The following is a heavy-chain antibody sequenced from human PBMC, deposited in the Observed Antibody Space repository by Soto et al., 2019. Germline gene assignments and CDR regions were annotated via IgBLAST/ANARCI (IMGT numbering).Heavy chain of an antibody. V-gene: IGHV4-30-2*01. CDR2: IFPSGTT. J-gene: IGHJ4*02. Sequence: LSLTCGVSGGSLSGATYSWNWIRQPPGKGLEWIGYIFPSGTTYYNPSLKSRVTISIDVSKNQFSLSLRSFTAADTAVYYCARSREFDYWSQGTLVTVSS. CDR1: GGSLSGATYS. CDR3: ARSREFDY.